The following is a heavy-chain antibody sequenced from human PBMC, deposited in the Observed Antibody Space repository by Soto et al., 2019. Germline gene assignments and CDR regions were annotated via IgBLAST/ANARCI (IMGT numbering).Heavy chain of an antibody. CDR2: IYPADSDA. CDR3: ARLASLSNSAGDWFDP. V-gene: IGHV5-51*01. J-gene: IGHJ5*02. D-gene: IGHD5-18*01. CDR1: GYIFTSHW. Sequence: GESLKISCKASGYIFTSHWIAWVRQKSGRGLEWMGIIYPADSDARYSPSFQGQVTISADKSTSTAYLQWSSLKASDTGMYYCARLASLSNSAGDWFDPWCQGTLVTVSS.